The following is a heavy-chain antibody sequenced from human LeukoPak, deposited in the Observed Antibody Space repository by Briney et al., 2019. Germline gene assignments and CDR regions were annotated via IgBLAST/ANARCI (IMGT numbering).Heavy chain of an antibody. J-gene: IGHJ4*02. CDR2: INYSGGT. V-gene: IGHV4-34*01. CDR1: GGSFSSYY. Sequence: SEALSLTCAVYGGSFSSYYWSWLRQPPGKGLEWIGKINYSGGTNYNPSLKSRVTISVDMSKNQFSLKPSSVTAADTAVYHCARLIYYDSSGYLDYWGQGSLVTVSS. D-gene: IGHD3-22*01. CDR3: ARLIYYDSSGYLDY.